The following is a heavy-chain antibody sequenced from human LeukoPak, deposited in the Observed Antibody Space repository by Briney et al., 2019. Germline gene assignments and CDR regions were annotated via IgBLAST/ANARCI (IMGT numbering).Heavy chain of an antibody. CDR2: INPDSGGT. CDR3: ARDPYDSSAYFDY. CDR1: GYTLISYY. Sequence: ASVKVSCKASGYTLISYYMHWVRQAPGQGLEWMGWINPDSGGTHYAQKFQGRVTMTRDTSISTAYMELSRLRSDDTAVYYCARDPYDSSAYFDYWGQGTLVTVSS. J-gene: IGHJ4*02. V-gene: IGHV1-2*02. D-gene: IGHD3-22*01.